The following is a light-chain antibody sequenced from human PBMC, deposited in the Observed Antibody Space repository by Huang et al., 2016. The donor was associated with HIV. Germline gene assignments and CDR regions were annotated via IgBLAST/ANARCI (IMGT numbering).Light chain of an antibody. CDR2: GSS. CDR1: QSIRTY. CDR3: QQSYNTPRT. J-gene: IGKJ2*02. V-gene: IGKV1-39*01. Sequence: DIQLTQSPSSLSASVGDRVTITCRASQSIRTYLNWYQQKPGKAPQLLIYGSSSLQSGVPSRFSGSGSGTDFTLTISSLQPEDFATYYCQQSYNTPRTFGQGTKLEIK.